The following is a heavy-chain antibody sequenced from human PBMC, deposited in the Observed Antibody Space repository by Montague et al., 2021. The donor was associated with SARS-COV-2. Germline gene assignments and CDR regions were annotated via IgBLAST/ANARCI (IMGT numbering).Heavy chain of an antibody. CDR1: GFSLSTSGMC. D-gene: IGHD3-9*01. V-gene: IGHV2-70*01. CDR3: ARVRYFDTTFDY. CDR2: IDWDDDK. J-gene: IGHJ4*02. Sequence: PALVKPTPTLALTCTFSGFSLSTSGMCVSWIRQPPGKALEWLALIDWDDDKFYSTSLKTRLTISKDTSKNQVVLTMTNMDPVDTATYYCARVRYFDTTFDYWGQGTLVTVSS.